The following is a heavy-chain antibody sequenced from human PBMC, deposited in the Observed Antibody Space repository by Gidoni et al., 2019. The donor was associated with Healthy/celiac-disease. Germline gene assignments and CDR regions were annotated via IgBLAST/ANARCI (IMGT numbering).Heavy chain of an antibody. Sequence: QVQLQESGPGLVKPSETLSLTCTVSGGSISSYYWSWIRQPPGKGLEWIGYIYYSGSTNYNPSLKRRVTISVDTSKNQFSLKLSSVTAADTAVYYCARVPTVTYLGDWYFDLWGRGTLVTVSS. D-gene: IGHD4-17*01. CDR1: GGSISSYY. J-gene: IGHJ2*01. CDR2: IYYSGST. CDR3: ARVPTVTYLGDWYFDL. V-gene: IGHV4-59*01.